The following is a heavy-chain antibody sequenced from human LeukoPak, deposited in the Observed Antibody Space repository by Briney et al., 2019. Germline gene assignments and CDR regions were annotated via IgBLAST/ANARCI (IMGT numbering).Heavy chain of an antibody. D-gene: IGHD3-22*01. CDR3: AMTPYYYDSSGYYAPFSRLYGMDV. CDR2: IYYSGST. V-gene: IGHV4-39*07. CDR1: GGSISSSSYY. J-gene: IGHJ6*02. Sequence: PSETLSLTCTVSGGSISSSSYYWGWIRQPPGTGLEWIGSIYYSGSTNYNPSLKSRVTISVDTSKNQFSLKLSSVTAADTAVYYCAMTPYYYDSSGYYAPFSRLYGMDVWGQGTTVTVSS.